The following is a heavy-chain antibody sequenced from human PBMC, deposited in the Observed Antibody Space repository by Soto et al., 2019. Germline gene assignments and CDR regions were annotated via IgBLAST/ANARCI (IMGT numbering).Heavy chain of an antibody. V-gene: IGHV3-23*01. CDR3: AKGRGGFDS. Sequence: EVQLLESGGGLIQPGGSLRLSCAASGFTFSSYGMSWVRQAPGKGLEWVSVISGGGGSTYYADSVKGRFTISRDNSKNPVYLEMNSLNAEDTALYYCAKGRGGFDSWGQGILVTVSS. CDR1: GFTFSSYG. J-gene: IGHJ5*01. CDR2: ISGGGGST. D-gene: IGHD3-10*01.